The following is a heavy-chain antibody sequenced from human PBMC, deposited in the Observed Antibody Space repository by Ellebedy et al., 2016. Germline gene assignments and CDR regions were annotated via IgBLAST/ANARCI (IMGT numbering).Heavy chain of an antibody. CDR1: GFTFSSYA. CDR2: ISGSGGST. V-gene: IGHV3-23*01. Sequence: GGSLRLXXAASGFTFSSYAMSWVRQAPGKGLEWVSAISGSGGSTYYADSVKGRFTISRDNSKNTLYLQMNSLRAEDTAVYYCAKDQLLWFGELCSFDYWGQGTLVTVSS. CDR3: AKDQLLWFGELCSFDY. J-gene: IGHJ4*02. D-gene: IGHD3-10*01.